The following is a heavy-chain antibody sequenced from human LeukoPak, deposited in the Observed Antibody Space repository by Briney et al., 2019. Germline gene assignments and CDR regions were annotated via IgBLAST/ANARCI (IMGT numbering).Heavy chain of an antibody. J-gene: IGHJ6*02. Sequence: PSETLSLTCTVSGGSISSYYWSWIRQPPGKGLEWIGYIYYSGSTNYNPSLKSRVTISVDTSKNQFSLKLSSVTAADTAVYCCARAIYGDYVSYGMDVWGQGTTVTVSS. D-gene: IGHD4-17*01. CDR2: IYYSGST. V-gene: IGHV4-59*01. CDR1: GGSISSYY. CDR3: ARAIYGDYVSYGMDV.